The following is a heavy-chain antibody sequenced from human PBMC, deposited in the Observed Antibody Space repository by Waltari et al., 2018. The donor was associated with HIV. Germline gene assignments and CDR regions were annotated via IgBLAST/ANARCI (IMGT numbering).Heavy chain of an antibody. CDR2: INHSGST. Sequence: QVQLQQWGAGLLKPSATRSLTCAVYGGSFSGYYCRWILVPPGKGLEWIGEINHSGSTNYNPSLKSRVTISVDTSKNQFSLKLSSVTAADTAVYYCARRSRIAVTRGRFDPWGQGTLVTVSS. D-gene: IGHD6-19*01. CDR3: ARRSRIAVTRGRFDP. CDR1: GGSFSGYY. J-gene: IGHJ5*02. V-gene: IGHV4-34*01.